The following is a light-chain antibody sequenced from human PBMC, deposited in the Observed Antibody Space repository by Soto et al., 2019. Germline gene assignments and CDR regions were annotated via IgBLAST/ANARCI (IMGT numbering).Light chain of an antibody. V-gene: IGLV2-14*01. CDR3: SSYTSSSVV. CDR1: SSDVGGYDY. CDR2: EVS. J-gene: IGLJ2*01. Sequence: QAVVTQPASVSGSPGQSITISCTGTSSDVGGYDYVSWYQQYPGKAPKLMIYEVSDRPSGVSHRFSGSKSGNTASLTISGLQAEDEADYYCSSYTSSSVVFGGGTKLTVL.